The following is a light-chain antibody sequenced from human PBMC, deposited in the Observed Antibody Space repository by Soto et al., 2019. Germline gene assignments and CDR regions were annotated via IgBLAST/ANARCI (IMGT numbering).Light chain of an antibody. CDR2: DDR. Sequence: QSVLTQPPSLSAAPGQKVTISCSGGSSNIGNNYVSWYQQFPRTAPKLLIYDDRKRPSGIPDRFSGSKSGTSASLGITGLQTGGEAHYYCAAWDNSLSAVIFGGGTKVTVL. CDR3: AAWDNSLSAVI. V-gene: IGLV1-51*01. CDR1: SSNIGNNY. J-gene: IGLJ2*01.